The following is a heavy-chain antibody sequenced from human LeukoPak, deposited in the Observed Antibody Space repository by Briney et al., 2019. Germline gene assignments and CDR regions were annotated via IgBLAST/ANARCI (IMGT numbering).Heavy chain of an antibody. CDR1: GYTFTSYG. Sequence: GASVKVSCKASGYTFTSYGISWVRQAPGQGLEWMGWISAYNGNTNYAQKLQGRVTMTTDTSTSTAYMELRSLRSDDTAVYYCAKMKGVSGPYYFDYWGQGTLVTVSS. CDR3: AKMKGVSGPYYFDY. V-gene: IGHV1-18*01. J-gene: IGHJ4*02. CDR2: ISAYNGNT. D-gene: IGHD6-19*01.